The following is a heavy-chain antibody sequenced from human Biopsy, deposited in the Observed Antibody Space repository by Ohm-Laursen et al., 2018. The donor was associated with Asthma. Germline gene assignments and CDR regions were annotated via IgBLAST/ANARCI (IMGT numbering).Heavy chain of an antibody. J-gene: IGHJ6*04. Sequence: GASVKVSCKASGGTFSSNSINWVRQAPGQGLEWMGRIIPIFGPTNYAQKFQGRLTMTRDTSTRTVYMELSSLRSEDTAVYYCAREATSGEVPFGYFYALDVWGEGTTVTVSS. CDR1: GGTFSSNS. CDR3: AREATSGEVPFGYFYALDV. CDR2: IIPIFGPT. D-gene: IGHD2-2*01. V-gene: IGHV1-69*05.